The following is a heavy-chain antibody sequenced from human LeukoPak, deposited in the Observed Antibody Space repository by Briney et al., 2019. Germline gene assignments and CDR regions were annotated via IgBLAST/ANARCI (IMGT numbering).Heavy chain of an antibody. CDR3: ARWVSSYYYMDV. D-gene: IGHD2/OR15-2a*01. J-gene: IGHJ6*03. V-gene: IGHV3-21*01. Sequence: GGSLRLSCAASGFTFSSCSMNWVRQAPGKGLEWVSSISSSSSYIYYADSVKGRFTISRDNAKNSLYLQMNSLRAEDTAVYYCARWVSSYYYMDVWGKGTTVTVSS. CDR1: GFTFSSCS. CDR2: ISSSSSYI.